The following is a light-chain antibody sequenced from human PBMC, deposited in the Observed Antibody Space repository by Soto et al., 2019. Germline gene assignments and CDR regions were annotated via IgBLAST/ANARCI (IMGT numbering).Light chain of an antibody. CDR1: QSVLASSNNKNL. Sequence: DIVMTQSPDSLAMSLGERATINCKSSQSVLASSNNKNLLAWYHQKPGQPPKLLIYGVSTRESGVPDRFRGSGSGTDFTLTISSLQAEDVAVYYCRQYYSSPLTFGGGTNVPIK. CDR3: RQYYSSPLT. V-gene: IGKV4-1*01. J-gene: IGKJ4*01. CDR2: GVS.